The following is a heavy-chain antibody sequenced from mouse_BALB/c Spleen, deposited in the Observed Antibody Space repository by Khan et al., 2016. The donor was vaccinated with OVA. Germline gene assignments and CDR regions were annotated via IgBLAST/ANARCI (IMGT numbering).Heavy chain of an antibody. CDR1: GFTFTNYG. J-gene: IGHJ4*01. Sequence: QVQLKESGPELKTPGETVQISCKASGFTFTNYGMNWVKQAPGKGLKWMGWINTYTGESTFADDFKGRFAFSLETSDSTAYLQINSLKNEDTATYFCARVGYNGTMDCWGQGTSVTVSS. D-gene: IGHD2-14*01. V-gene: IGHV9-3-1*01. CDR2: INTYTGES. CDR3: ARVGYNGTMDC.